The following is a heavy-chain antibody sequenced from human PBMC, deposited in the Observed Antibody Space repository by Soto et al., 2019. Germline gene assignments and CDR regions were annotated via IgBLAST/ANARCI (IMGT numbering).Heavy chain of an antibody. D-gene: IGHD5-18*01. CDR3: PTDDRWLQLGPFGPSYFYGMDV. Sequence: GGSLRLSCAASGFTFRSSNMNWVRPPSGMGLEWVSSIRSSSSYIYYADSVTGRFTISRDNAKNSLYLQMNSLRAEDTAVYNCPTDDRWLQLGPFGPSYFYGMDVWGQETTVTVSS. CDR1: GFTFRSSN. J-gene: IGHJ6*02. CDR2: IRSSSSYI. V-gene: IGHV3-21*01.